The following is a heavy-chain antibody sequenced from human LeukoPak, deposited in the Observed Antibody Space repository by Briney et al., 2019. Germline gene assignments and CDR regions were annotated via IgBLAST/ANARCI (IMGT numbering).Heavy chain of an antibody. CDR2: ISSSSSYI. J-gene: IGHJ4*02. Sequence: PGGSLRLSCAASGFTFSSYSMNWVRQAPGKGLEWVSSISSSSSYIYYADSVKGRFTISRDNAKNSLYLQMNSLRAEDTAVYYCARGPMHYYDSSGYYYEDYWGQGTLVTVSS. V-gene: IGHV3-21*01. CDR1: GFTFSSYS. CDR3: ARGPMHYYDSSGYYYEDY. D-gene: IGHD3-22*01.